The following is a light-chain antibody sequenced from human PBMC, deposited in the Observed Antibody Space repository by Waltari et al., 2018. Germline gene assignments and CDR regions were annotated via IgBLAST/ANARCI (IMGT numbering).Light chain of an antibody. J-gene: IGLJ3*02. V-gene: IGLV1-44*01. CDR1: SNNLGKYA. Sequence: QSALTQEASVSGTVGQKVTLSCIGNSNNLGKYAVAWYQQISHGTPKTLMFGNSLSSGIPDRFFGSKSGTTASLTISGLQPEDEAVYYCSTWDYSLTTGLFGGGTKLTVI. CDR2: GNS. CDR3: STWDYSLTTGL.